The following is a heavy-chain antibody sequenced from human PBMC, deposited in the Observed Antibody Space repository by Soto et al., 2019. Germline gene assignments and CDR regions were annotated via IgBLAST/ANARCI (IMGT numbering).Heavy chain of an antibody. Sequence: SGPTLVNPTQTLTLTCSFSGFSLNTVSMCVSWIRQTPGKALEWLALIDWEDEKFYGASLKTRLTISSDTSKNQVVLTMTSMNPADTGTYYCARLRVDTSRYHCDICGLGTMDTVSS. CDR3: ARLRVDTSRYHCDI. D-gene: IGHD3-22*01. V-gene: IGHV2-70*12. CDR1: GFSLNTVSMC. J-gene: IGHJ4*02. CDR2: IDWEDEK.